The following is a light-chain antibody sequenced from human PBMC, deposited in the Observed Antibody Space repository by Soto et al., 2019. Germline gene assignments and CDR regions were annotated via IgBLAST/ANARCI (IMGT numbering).Light chain of an antibody. Sequence: DIQMTQSPPSVSAVVGDRVVITCRASQTISTYVSWYQQKLGKAPSLLIYGASKLQKGVPSRFGGSGSETDFTLTIINLQPEDFATYYCQQSFNTPPIFGRGTKVEMK. CDR2: GAS. J-gene: IGKJ4*01. V-gene: IGKV1-39*01. CDR1: QTISTY. CDR3: QQSFNTPPI.